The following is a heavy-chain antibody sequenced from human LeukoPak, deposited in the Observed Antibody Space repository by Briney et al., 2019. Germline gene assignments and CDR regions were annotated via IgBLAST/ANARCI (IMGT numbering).Heavy chain of an antibody. CDR3: ARDRGSGALANFDY. Sequence: GRSLIPPCAASGFTFISYGMHWVRQAPGKGLEWVAVIWYDGSNKYYADSVKGRFTISRDNSKNTLYLQMNSLRAEDTAVYYCARDRGSGALANFDYWGQGTLVTVSS. CDR2: IWYDGSNK. D-gene: IGHD3-16*01. J-gene: IGHJ4*02. CDR1: GFTFISYG. V-gene: IGHV3-33*01.